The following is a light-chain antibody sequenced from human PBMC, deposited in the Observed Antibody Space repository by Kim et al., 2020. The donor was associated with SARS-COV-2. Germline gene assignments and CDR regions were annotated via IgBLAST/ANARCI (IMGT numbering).Light chain of an antibody. CDR2: YDT. Sequence: SYELTQPPSVSVAPGKTARMTCGGNNIGGKSVHWYRQKPGQAPALVIFYDTDRPSGIPERMSGSNPGNTATLTISWVEAGDEAAYYSQVWYSSSDHPVFG. J-gene: IGLJ3*02. V-gene: IGLV3-21*04. CDR1: NIGGKS. CDR3: QVWYSSSDHPV.